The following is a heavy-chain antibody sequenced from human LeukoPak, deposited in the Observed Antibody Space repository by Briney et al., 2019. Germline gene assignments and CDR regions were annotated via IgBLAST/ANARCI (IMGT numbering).Heavy chain of an antibody. CDR2: MNPNSGNT. CDR3: ARGGFPDCSSTSCPSPYYYYMDV. D-gene: IGHD2-2*01. CDR1: VYTFTIYD. J-gene: IGHJ6*03. V-gene: IGHV1-8*01. Sequence: ASVNVSCKASVYTFTIYDIICVRQATGQGLAWMGWMNPNSGNTGYTQKFQGRITMTRNTSISKTYMELRSLRSEDTAVYYCARGGFPDCSSTSCPSPYYYYMDVWGKGTTVTVSS.